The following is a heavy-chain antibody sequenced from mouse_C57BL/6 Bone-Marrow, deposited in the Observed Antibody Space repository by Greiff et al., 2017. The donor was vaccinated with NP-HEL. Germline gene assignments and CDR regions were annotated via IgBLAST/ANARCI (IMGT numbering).Heavy chain of an antibody. CDR3: AKEATVVARDWFAY. CDR2: ISDGGSYT. CDR1: GFTFSSYA. J-gene: IGHJ3*01. D-gene: IGHD1-1*01. Sequence: DVKLVESGGGLVKPGGSLKLSCAASGFTFSSYAMSWVRQTPEKRLEWVATISDGGSYTYYPDNVKGRFTISRDNAKNNLYLQMSHLKSEDTAMYYCAKEATVVARDWFAYWGQGTLVTVSA. V-gene: IGHV5-4*01.